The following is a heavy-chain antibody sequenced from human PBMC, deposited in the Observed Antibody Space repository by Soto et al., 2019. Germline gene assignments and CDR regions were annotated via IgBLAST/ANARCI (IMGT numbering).Heavy chain of an antibody. CDR2: ISSSGSTI. D-gene: IGHD3-22*01. V-gene: IGHV3-48*03. CDR3: ARNGYYYDSSGYYPLDY. Sequence: ESGGGLVQPGGSLRLSCAASGFTFSSYEMNWVRQAPGKGLEWVSYISSSGSTIYYADSVKGRFTISRDNAQNSLYLQMNSLRAEDTAVYYCARNGYYYDSSGYYPLDYWGQGTLVTVSS. CDR1: GFTFSSYE. J-gene: IGHJ4*02.